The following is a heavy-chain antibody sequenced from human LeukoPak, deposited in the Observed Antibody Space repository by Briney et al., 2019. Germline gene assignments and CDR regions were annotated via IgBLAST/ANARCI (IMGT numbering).Heavy chain of an antibody. Sequence: PSETLPVICAVYGASLNNYYWAWIRQSPVKGLEWIGEIDHVGRSRYNPSLKSRLTISVDTSKNQFSLRLSSVTAADTALYFCARPAYRSVTTCTGPLHIWGQGTMATVSS. V-gene: IGHV4-34*01. CDR3: ARPAYRSVTTCTGPLHI. D-gene: IGHD2-15*01. CDR2: IDHVGRS. CDR1: GASLNNYY. J-gene: IGHJ3*02.